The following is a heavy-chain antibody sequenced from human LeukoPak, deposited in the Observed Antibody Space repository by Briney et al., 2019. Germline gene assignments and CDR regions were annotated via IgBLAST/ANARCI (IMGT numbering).Heavy chain of an antibody. CDR2: IYYSGST. J-gene: IGHJ4*02. CDR3: ARDVGADGYFDY. Sequence: SETLSLTCTVSGGSTSSSSYYWGWIRQPPGKGLEWIGSIYYSGSTYYNPSLKSRVTISVDTSKNQFSLKLSSVTAADTAVYYCARDVGADGYFDYWGQGTLVTVSS. CDR1: GGSTSSSSYY. V-gene: IGHV4-39*07. D-gene: IGHD6-25*01.